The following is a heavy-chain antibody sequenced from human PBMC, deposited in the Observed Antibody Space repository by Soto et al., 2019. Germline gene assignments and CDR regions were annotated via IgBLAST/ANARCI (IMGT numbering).Heavy chain of an antibody. CDR3: ARGVAAAGHFDY. CDR1: GGSFSGYY. J-gene: IGHJ4*02. Sequence: QVQLQQWGAGLLKPSETLSLTCAVYGGSFSGYYWSWIRQPPGKGLEWIGEINHSGCTNYNPSLRIRVTISVDTSKNHFSLKLSSVTAADTAVYYCARGVAAAGHFDYWGQGTLVTVSS. CDR2: INHSGCT. V-gene: IGHV4-34*01. D-gene: IGHD6-13*01.